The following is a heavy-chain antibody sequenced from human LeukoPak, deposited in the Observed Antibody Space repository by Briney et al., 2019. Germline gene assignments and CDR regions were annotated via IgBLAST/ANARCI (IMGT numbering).Heavy chain of an antibody. V-gene: IGHV1-46*01. D-gene: IGHD6-6*01. CDR3: ARGRYSSSSPAEYFQH. CDR1: GYTFTGYY. Sequence: ASVKVSCKASGYTFTGYYMHWVRQAPGQGLEWMGIINPSGGSTSYAQKFQGRVTMTRDTSTSTVYMELSSLRSEDTAVYYCARGRYSSSSPAEYFQHWGQGTLVTVSS. CDR2: INPSGGST. J-gene: IGHJ1*01.